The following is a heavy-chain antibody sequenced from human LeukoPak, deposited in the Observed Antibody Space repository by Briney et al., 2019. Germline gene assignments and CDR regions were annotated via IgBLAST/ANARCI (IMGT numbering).Heavy chain of an antibody. Sequence: SETLSLTCAVYGGSFSGYYWSWIRQPPGKGLEWIGEINHSGSTNYNPSLKSRVTISVDTSKNQFSLKLSSVTAADTAVYYCARARPGYCSGGSCYHYYYYMDVWGKGTTVTVSS. CDR1: GGSFSGYY. J-gene: IGHJ6*03. CDR3: ARARPGYCSGGSCYHYYYYMDV. CDR2: INHSGST. D-gene: IGHD2-15*01. V-gene: IGHV4-34*01.